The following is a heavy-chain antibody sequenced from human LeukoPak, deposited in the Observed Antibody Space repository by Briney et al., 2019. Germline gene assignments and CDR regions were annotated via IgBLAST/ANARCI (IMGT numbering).Heavy chain of an antibody. D-gene: IGHD4-17*01. CDR2: ISSSSSYI. CDR3: AKEDYGDYFDY. Sequence: GGSLRLSCAASGFTFSSYSMNWVRQAPGKGLEWVSSISSSSSYIYYADSVKGRFTISRDNSKNTLYLQMNSLRAEDTAVYYCAKEDYGDYFDYWGQGTLVTVSS. V-gene: IGHV3-21*01. CDR1: GFTFSSYS. J-gene: IGHJ4*02.